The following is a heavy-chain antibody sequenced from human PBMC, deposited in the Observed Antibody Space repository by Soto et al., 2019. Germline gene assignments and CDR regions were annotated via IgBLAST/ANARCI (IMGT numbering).Heavy chain of an antibody. CDR1: GFTFSRYA. CDR3: AKRAAFLGAFDI. J-gene: IGHJ3*02. CDR2: ISGSGGST. V-gene: IGHV3-23*01. D-gene: IGHD3-3*01. Sequence: EVQLLESGGGLVQPGGSLRLSCAASGFTFSRYAMSWVRQAPGKGLEWVSAISGSGGSTYYADSVKGRFTISSDNSKNTLYLQMNSLRAEDTAVYYCAKRAAFLGAFDIWVQGTMVTVSS.